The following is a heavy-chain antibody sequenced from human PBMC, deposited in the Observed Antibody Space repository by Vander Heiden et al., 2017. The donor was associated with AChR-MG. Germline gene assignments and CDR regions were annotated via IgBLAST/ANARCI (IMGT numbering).Heavy chain of an antibody. J-gene: IGHJ3*02. CDR3: ARGGGHGPAFDI. Sequence: EVQLVESGGGLVKPGGSLRLSCGASGSPFSSSTMTGVSPAQGKGLEWVSSINRRVSYIYYEDAVKGRFTISRDNAKNSLYLQRNSLRAEDTAVYYCARGGGHGPAFDIWGQGTMVTVSS. D-gene: IGHD2-15*01. CDR1: GSPFSSST. CDR2: INRRVSYI. V-gene: IGHV3-21*01.